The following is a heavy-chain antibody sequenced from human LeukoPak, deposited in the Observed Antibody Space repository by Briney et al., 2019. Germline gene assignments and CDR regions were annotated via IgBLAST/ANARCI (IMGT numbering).Heavy chain of an antibody. CDR2: IYYSGST. Sequence: PSETLSLTCTVSGRSISSYYWSWIRQPPGKGLEWIGYIYYSGSTNYNPSLKSRVTISVDTSKNQFSLKLSSVTAADTAVYYCASFKTNLFDPWGQGTLVTVSS. V-gene: IGHV4-59*01. CDR3: ASFKTNLFDP. J-gene: IGHJ5*02. CDR1: GRSISSYY.